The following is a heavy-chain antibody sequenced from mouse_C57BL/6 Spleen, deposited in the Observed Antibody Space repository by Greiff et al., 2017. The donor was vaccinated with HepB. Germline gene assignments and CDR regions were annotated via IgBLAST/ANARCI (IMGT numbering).Heavy chain of an antibody. CDR3: TTTVVAERIDY. Sequence: EVQRVESGAELVRPGASVKLSCTASGFSIKDDYMHWVKQRPEQGLEWIGWIDPENGDTEYASKFQGKATITADTSSNTAYLQLSSLTSEDTAVYYCTTTVVAERIDYWGQGTTLTVSS. V-gene: IGHV14-4*01. CDR2: IDPENGDT. J-gene: IGHJ2*01. CDR1: GFSIKDDY. D-gene: IGHD1-1*01.